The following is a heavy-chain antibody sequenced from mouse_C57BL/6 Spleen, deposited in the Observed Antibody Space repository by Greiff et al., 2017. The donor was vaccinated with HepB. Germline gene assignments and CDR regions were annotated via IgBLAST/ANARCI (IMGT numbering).Heavy chain of an antibody. V-gene: IGHV1-81*01. CDR2: IYPRSGNT. D-gene: IGHD1-1*01. CDR1: GYTFTSYG. J-gene: IGHJ2*01. Sequence: QVQLQQSGAELARPGASVKLSCKASGYTFTSYGISWVKQRTGQGLEWIGEIYPRSGNTYYNEKVKGTATLTADKSSSTAYLDIRSLTSEDSAVYLRTRKDSGSSYDYFDYWGQGTTLTVSS. CDR3: TRKDSGSSYDYFDY.